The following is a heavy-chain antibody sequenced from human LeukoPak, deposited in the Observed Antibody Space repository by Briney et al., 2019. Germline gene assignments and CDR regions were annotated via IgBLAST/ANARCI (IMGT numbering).Heavy chain of an antibody. CDR1: GYSFTSNY. Sequence: ASVKVSCKASGYSFTSNYIHWVRQAPGQGLEWMGIINPGTGGTRNAQKFRGRVTMTRDTSSSTLYMDLSSLRFEDTAVYYCARGGCSGNCYSAPYDYWGQGTLVTVSS. CDR3: ARGGCSGNCYSAPYDY. D-gene: IGHD1-26*01. J-gene: IGHJ4*02. CDR2: INPGTGGT. V-gene: IGHV1-46*01.